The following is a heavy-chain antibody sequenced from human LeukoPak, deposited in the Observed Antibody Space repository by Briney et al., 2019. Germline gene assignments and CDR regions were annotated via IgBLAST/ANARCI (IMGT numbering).Heavy chain of an antibody. CDR1: GFTFSSYW. CDR3: ARDRGYYDFWSGYYTGMGFDP. J-gene: IGHJ5*02. CDR2: IKQDGSEK. Sequence: PGGSLRLSCAASGFTFSSYWMSWVRQAPGKGLEWVANIKQDGSEKYYVDSVKGRFTISGDNAKNSLYLQMNSLRAEDTAVYYCARDRGYYDFWSGYYTGMGFDPWGQGTLVTVSS. D-gene: IGHD3-3*01. V-gene: IGHV3-7*01.